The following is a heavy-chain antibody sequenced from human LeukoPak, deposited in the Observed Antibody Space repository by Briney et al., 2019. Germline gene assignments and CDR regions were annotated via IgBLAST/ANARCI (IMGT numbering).Heavy chain of an antibody. Sequence: GGSLRLSCAASGFTFSSYAMNWVRQAPGRGLEGVSGFSGSGGTTYYADSVKGRFTISRDNSKNTLYLQMNSLRAEDTAVYYCANSNRCTSPNCLGYYYFYMDVWGKGTTVTVSS. CDR3: ANSNRCTSPNCLGYYYFYMDV. D-gene: IGHD2-8*01. J-gene: IGHJ6*03. CDR1: GFTFSSYA. CDR2: FSGSGGTT. V-gene: IGHV3-23*01.